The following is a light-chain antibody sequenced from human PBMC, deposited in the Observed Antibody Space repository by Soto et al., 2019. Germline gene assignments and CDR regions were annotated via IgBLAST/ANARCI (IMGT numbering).Light chain of an antibody. J-gene: IGKJ1*01. CDR2: DAS. Sequence: DIEMTQSPSTLSASVGDRVVITCRASQSISKWLAWYQQKPGKAPKFLIYDASTLESGVPSRFRRSGSGKEFTCTISSLQLEDFAPFSWHRYSTFPQRFGQGVKV. V-gene: IGKV1-5*01. CDR3: HRYSTFPQR. CDR1: QSISKW.